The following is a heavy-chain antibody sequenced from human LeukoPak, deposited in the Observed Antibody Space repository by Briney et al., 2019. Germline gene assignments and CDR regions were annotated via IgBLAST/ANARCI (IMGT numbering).Heavy chain of an antibody. D-gene: IGHD3-22*01. CDR2: ISYDGSNK. V-gene: IGHV3-30*18. J-gene: IGHJ4*02. CDR3: AKGGRHYDSSGYYGDY. CDR1: GFTFSSYG. Sequence: PGGSLRLSCAASGFTFSSYGMHWVRQAPGKGLEWVAVISYDGSNKYYADSVKGRFTISRDNSKNTLYLQMNSLRAEDTAVYYCAKGGRHYDSSGYYGDYWGQGTLVTVSS.